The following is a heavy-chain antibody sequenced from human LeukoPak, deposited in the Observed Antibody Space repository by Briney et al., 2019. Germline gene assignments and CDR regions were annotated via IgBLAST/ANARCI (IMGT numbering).Heavy chain of an antibody. D-gene: IGHD2/OR15-2a*01. V-gene: IGHV3-7*01. CDR1: GFTFSSYW. CDR3: ARDPSRSPEEYYFDY. J-gene: IGHJ4*02. Sequence: GGSLRLSCAASGFTFSSYWMSWVRQAPGKGLEWVANIKQDGSEKYYVDSVKGRFTISRDNAKNSLYLQMNSLRAEDTAVYYCARDPSRSPEEYYFDYWGQGTLVTVSS. CDR2: IKQDGSEK.